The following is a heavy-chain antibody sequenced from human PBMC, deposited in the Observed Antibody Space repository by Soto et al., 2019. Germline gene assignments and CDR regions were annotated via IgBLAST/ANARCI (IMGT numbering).Heavy chain of an antibody. D-gene: IGHD6-6*01. CDR3: AKSRGRIAARPGAAFDY. CDR2: ISYDGSNK. CDR1: GFTFSSYG. V-gene: IGHV3-30*18. Sequence: PGGSLRLSCAASGFTFSSYGMQWFRQAPGEGLEWVAVISYDGSNKYYADSVKGRFTISRDNSKNTLYLQMNSLRAEDTAVYYCAKSRGRIAARPGAAFDYWGQGTLVTVSS. J-gene: IGHJ4*02.